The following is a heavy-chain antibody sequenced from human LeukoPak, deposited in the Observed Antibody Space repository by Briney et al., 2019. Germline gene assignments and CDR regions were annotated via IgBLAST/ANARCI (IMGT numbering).Heavy chain of an antibody. CDR3: AKYAFAGAPVYDS. Sequence: GESLRLSCAASGFTFSTYAMSWVRQAPGKGLEWVSAISGSGDGTYYVDSVKGRFTISRDNSRNTLFLQMNSLSPEDAALYYCAKYAFAGAPVYDSWGQGALVTVSS. V-gene: IGHV3-23*01. D-gene: IGHD2/OR15-2a*01. CDR2: ISGSGDGT. J-gene: IGHJ5*01. CDR1: GFTFSTYA.